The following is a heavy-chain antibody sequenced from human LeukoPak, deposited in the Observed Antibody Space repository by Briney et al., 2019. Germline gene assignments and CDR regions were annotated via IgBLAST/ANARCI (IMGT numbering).Heavy chain of an antibody. D-gene: IGHD3-22*01. CDR2: MNPNSGNT. V-gene: IGHV1-8*02. Sequence: GSSVKVSCKASGGTFSSYAISWVRQAPGQGLEWMGWMNPNSGNTGYAQKFQGRVTMTRNTSISTAYMELRSLRSEDTAVYYCARGYGDTMIVAAHDAFDIWGQGTMVTVSS. J-gene: IGHJ3*02. CDR3: ARGYGDTMIVAAHDAFDI. CDR1: GGTFSSYA.